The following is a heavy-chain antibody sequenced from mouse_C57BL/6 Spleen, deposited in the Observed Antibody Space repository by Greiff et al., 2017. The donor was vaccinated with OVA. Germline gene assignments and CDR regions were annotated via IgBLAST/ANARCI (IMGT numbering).Heavy chain of an antibody. CDR2: IIPNNGGT. J-gene: IGHJ3*01. Sequence: VQLQQSGPELVKPGASVKISCKASGSTFTDYYMNWVKQSHGKSLEWIGDIIPNNGGTSYNQKFKGKATLTVDKSSSTAYMELRSLTSEDSAVYYCARPLITTVVAIPAWFAYWGQGTLVTVSA. V-gene: IGHV1-26*01. D-gene: IGHD1-1*01. CDR3: ARPLITTVVAIPAWFAY. CDR1: GSTFTDYY.